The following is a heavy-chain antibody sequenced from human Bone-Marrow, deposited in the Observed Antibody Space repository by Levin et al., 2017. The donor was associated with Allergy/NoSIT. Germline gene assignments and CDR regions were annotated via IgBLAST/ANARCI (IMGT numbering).Heavy chain of an antibody. CDR1: YGSISSGNW. CDR3: ARGNNYDWDWGAY. Sequence: PSETLSLTCDVTYGSISSGNWWSWVRQPPGKGLEWIGEVYGSGISRFAWSLTSRATISVDTSKNQFSLELTSLTAADTAVYFCARGNNYDWDWGAYWGQGIRVTVSS. D-gene: IGHD5-12*01. V-gene: IGHV4-4*02. J-gene: IGHJ4*02. CDR2: VYGSGIS.